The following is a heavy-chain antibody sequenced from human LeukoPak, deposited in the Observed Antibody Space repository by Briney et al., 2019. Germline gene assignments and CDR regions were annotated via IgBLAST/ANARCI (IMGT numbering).Heavy chain of an antibody. CDR2: INSDGSST. Sequence: GGSLRLSCAASGFTFSSYWMHWVRQAPGKGLVWVSRINSDGSSTSYADCVKGQFNISRDNAKNTLYLEMNSLRAEDRAVYYCARGRRSGYQLDYWGQGTLVTVSS. CDR3: ARGRRSGYQLDY. V-gene: IGHV3-74*01. CDR1: GFTFSSYW. J-gene: IGHJ4*02. D-gene: IGHD3-3*01.